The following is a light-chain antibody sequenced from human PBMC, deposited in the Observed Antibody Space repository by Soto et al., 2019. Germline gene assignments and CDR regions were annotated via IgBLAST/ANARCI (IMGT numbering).Light chain of an antibody. CDR3: QQYGSSPPVT. Sequence: EIVLTQSPGTLSLSPGERATLSCRASQSVSSSYLAWYQQKPGQAPRLLIYGASSRATGIPDTFSVSGSATDFTLTISRLEPEDFAVYYCQQYGSSPPVTFGPGTNVDIK. CDR2: GAS. CDR1: QSVSSSY. J-gene: IGKJ3*01. V-gene: IGKV3-20*01.